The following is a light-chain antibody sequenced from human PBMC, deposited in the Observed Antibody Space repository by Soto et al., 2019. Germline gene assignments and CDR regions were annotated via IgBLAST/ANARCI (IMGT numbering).Light chain of an antibody. CDR1: QSVSSSY. J-gene: IGKJ4*01. CDR2: GAS. CDR3: QQFSSYPLT. V-gene: IGKV3-20*01. Sequence: EIVLTQSPGTLSLSPGEIATLSCRASQSVSSSYLACYQQKPGQAPRLLIYGASSRATGIPDRFSGSGSGTDFTLTISSLEPEDFAVYYCQQFSSYPLTLGGGTKVDIK.